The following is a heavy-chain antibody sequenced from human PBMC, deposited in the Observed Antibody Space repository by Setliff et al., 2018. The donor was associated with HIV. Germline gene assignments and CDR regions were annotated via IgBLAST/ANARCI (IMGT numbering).Heavy chain of an antibody. CDR2: IYSDGYT. CDR3: ARRAFCSSTTCFDY. Sequence: PGGSLRLSCAASGFTFTSYAMTWVRQAPGEGLEWVSIIYSDGYTYYADSVKGRFTIARDTSKNTMYLQMNSLRVEDTAVYYCARRAFCSSTTCFDYWGQGTLVTVSS. CDR1: GFTFTSYA. V-gene: IGHV3-66*04. J-gene: IGHJ4*02. D-gene: IGHD2-2*01.